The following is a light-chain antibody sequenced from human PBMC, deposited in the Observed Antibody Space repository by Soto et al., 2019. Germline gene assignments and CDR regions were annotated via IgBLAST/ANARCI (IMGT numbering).Light chain of an antibody. Sequence: EIVMTQSPATLSVSPGERATLFCRASQTVSSNLAWYQQKPGQAPGLLIYGASTRATGIPARFSGSGSGTEFTLTISSLQSEDFAVYYCQQYNNWPPWTFGQGTKVEIK. V-gene: IGKV3-15*01. CDR1: QTVSSN. CDR3: QQYNNWPPWT. CDR2: GAS. J-gene: IGKJ1*01.